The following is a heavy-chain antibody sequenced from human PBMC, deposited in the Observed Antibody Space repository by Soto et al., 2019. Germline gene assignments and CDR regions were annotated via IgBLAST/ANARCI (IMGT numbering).Heavy chain of an antibody. CDR2: ISYDGSNK. CDR1: GFTFSSYA. J-gene: IGHJ4*02. CDR3: AREGYSSSCSDY. Sequence: QVQLVESGGGVVQPGRSLRLSCAASGFTFSSYAMHWVRQAPGKGLEWVAVISYDGSNKYYADSVKGRFTISRDNSKNTLYLQMNSLRAEDTAVYYCAREGYSSSCSDYWGQGTLLTVSS. V-gene: IGHV3-30-3*01. D-gene: IGHD6-13*01.